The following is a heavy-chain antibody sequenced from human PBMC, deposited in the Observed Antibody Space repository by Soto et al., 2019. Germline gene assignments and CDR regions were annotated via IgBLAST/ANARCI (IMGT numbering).Heavy chain of an antibody. CDR3: ARSRGSYYTNFDS. CDR1: ADTFTGYT. V-gene: IGHV1-69*02. J-gene: IGHJ4*02. CDR2: VIPILDES. Sequence: QVQLVQSGAEVKKPGSSVKVSCKASADTFTGYTVTWVRQAPGQGLEWVGRVIPILDESNFAQKFHGRVTISADKSADTAYMVLTGLTSEDTAVYYCARSRGSYYTNFDSWGQGTLVTVSS. D-gene: IGHD3-10*01.